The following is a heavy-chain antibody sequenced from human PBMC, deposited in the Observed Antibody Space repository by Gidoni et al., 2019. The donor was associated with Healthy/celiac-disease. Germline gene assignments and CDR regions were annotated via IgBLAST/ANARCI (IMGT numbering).Heavy chain of an antibody. Sequence: QVQLVQSGAEVKKPGASVKVSCKASGYPFTSYYMHWVRQAPGQGLEWMGIINPSGGSTSYAQKFQGRVTMTRDTSTSTVYMELSSLRSEDTAVYYCARDYYDSSGYYYFDYWGQGTLVTVSS. CDR2: INPSGGST. J-gene: IGHJ4*02. CDR3: ARDYYDSSGYYYFDY. CDR1: GYPFTSYY. V-gene: IGHV1-46*01. D-gene: IGHD3-22*01.